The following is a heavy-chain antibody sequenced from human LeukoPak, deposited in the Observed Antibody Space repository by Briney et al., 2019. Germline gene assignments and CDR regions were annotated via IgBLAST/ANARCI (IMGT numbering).Heavy chain of an antibody. V-gene: IGHV1-69*13. CDR1: GYTFTSYG. D-gene: IGHD2-2*01. Sequence: SVKVSCKASGYTFTSYGISWVRQAPGQGLEWMGGIIPIFGTANYAQKFQGRVTITADESTSTAYMELSSLRSEDTAVYYCARDSSRLYSNYGMDVWGQGTTVTVSS. J-gene: IGHJ6*02. CDR3: ARDSSRLYSNYGMDV. CDR2: IIPIFGTA.